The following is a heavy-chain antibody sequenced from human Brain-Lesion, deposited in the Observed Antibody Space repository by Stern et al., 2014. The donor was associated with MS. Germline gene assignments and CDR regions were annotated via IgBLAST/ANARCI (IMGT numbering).Heavy chain of an antibody. V-gene: IGHV1-8*01. CDR2: MNPYSGNT. CDR3: ARAVRNQLLSEY. CDR1: GYTFSSYD. J-gene: IGHJ4*02. Sequence: QVQLVESGAELKKPGTSVKVACKASGYTFSSYDITWVRQASGHGREWMVWMNPYSGNTGYAQKFKGRVSMTSDPSISTVYMELTSLTSDDTAVYFCARAVRNQLLSEYWGQGTLVTVSS. D-gene: IGHD2-2*01.